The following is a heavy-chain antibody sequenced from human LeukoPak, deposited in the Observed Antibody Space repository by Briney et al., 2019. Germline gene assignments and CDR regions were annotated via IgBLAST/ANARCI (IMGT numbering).Heavy chain of an antibody. CDR1: GFTLSSYS. CDR3: LAGYYYYYMDV. Sequence: GGSLRLSCAASGFTLSSYSMNWVRQAPGKGLVWVARINTHGSSTNYADSVKGRFTISRDNAKNTLYLQMTSLSAEDTAVYYALAGYYYYYMDVWGKGTTVTVSS. V-gene: IGHV3-74*01. CDR2: INTHGSST. J-gene: IGHJ6*03. D-gene: IGHD6-13*01.